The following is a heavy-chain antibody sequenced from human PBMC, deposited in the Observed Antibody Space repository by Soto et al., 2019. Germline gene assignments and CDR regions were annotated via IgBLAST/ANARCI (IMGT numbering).Heavy chain of an antibody. Sequence: GGSLRLSCAASGFTFSSYAMSWVRQAPGKGLELVSAISGSGGSTYYADSVKGRFTISRDNSKNTLYLQMNSLRAEDTAVYYCAKSRGGDCYSFDYWGQGTLVTVSS. CDR1: GFTFSSYA. CDR2: ISGSGGST. CDR3: AKSRGGDCYSFDY. J-gene: IGHJ4*02. V-gene: IGHV3-23*01. D-gene: IGHD2-21*02.